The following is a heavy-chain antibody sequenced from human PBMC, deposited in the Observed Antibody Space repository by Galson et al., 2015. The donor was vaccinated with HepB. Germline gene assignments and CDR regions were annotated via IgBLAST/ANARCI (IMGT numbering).Heavy chain of an antibody. CDR3: AGPRGYRLPESYYYYYYGMDV. CDR1: GYTFTSYG. Sequence: SVKVSCKASGYTFTSYGISWVRQAPGQGLEWMGWISAYNGNTNYAQKLQGRVTMTTDTSTSTAYMELRSLRSDDTAVYYCAGPRGYRLPESYYYYYYGMDVWGQGTTVTVSS. J-gene: IGHJ6*02. CDR2: ISAYNGNT. D-gene: IGHD5-18*01. V-gene: IGHV1-18*04.